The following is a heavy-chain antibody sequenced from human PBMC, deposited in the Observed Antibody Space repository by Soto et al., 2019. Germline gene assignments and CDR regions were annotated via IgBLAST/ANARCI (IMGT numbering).Heavy chain of an antibody. CDR1: GGTFSSYA. D-gene: IGHD6-13*01. CDR2: ISANNGNT. CDR3: ARWSSSSSCFDY. Sequence: GASVKVSCKASGGTFSSYAISWVRQAPGQGLEWMGWISANNGNTNYAQKVQGRVTMTTDTSTNTAYMELRSLRSDDTAVYYCARWSSSSSCFDYWGQGTLVTVSS. J-gene: IGHJ4*02. V-gene: IGHV1-18*01.